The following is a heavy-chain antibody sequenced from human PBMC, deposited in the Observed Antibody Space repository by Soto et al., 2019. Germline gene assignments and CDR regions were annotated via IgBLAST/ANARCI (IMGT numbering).Heavy chain of an antibody. CDR1: GFTFSSYG. CDR3: AKGSRSGYYPSYYYYYMDV. D-gene: IGHD3-3*01. Sequence: QVQLVESGGGVVQPGRSLRLSCAASGFTFSSYGMHWVRQAPGKGLEWVAVISYDGSNKYYADSVKGRFTISRDNSKNRLYLQLNSLRAEDTVVYYCAKGSRSGYYPSYYYYYMDVWGKGTRSPSP. J-gene: IGHJ6*03. CDR2: ISYDGSNK. V-gene: IGHV3-30*18.